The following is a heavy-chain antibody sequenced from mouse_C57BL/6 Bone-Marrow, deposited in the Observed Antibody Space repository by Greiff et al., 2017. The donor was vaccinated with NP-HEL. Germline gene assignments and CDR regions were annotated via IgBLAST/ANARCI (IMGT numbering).Heavy chain of an antibody. Sequence: QVQLQQSGAELVRPGASVKLSCKASGYTFTDYYINWVKQRPGQGLEWIARIYPGSGNTYYNEKFKGKATLTAEKSSSTAYMQLSSLTSEDSAVYFCAREELLYFDVWGTGTTVTVSS. CDR3: AREELLYFDV. J-gene: IGHJ1*03. CDR2: IYPGSGNT. D-gene: IGHD1-1*02. V-gene: IGHV1-76*01. CDR1: GYTFTDYY.